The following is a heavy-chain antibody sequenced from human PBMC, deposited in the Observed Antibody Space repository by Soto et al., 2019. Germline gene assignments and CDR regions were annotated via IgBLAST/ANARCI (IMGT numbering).Heavy chain of an antibody. CDR3: ARLGLRNDFWSGYLPFSEYFDY. J-gene: IGHJ4*02. D-gene: IGHD3-3*01. Sequence: QLQLQESGPGLVKPSETLSLTCTVSGGSISSSSYYWGWIRQPPGKGLEWIGSIYYSGSTYYNPSLKSHVTISVDTAKNKFSLKLSSVTAADTAVYYCARLGLRNDFWSGYLPFSEYFDYWGQGTLVTVSS. CDR2: IYYSGST. CDR1: GGSISSSSYY. V-gene: IGHV4-39*01.